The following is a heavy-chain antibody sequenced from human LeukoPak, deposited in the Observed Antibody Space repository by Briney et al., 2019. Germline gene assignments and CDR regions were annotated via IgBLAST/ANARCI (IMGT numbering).Heavy chain of an antibody. D-gene: IGHD3-3*01. V-gene: IGHV4-4*09. CDR1: GVSISPYY. CDR2: IHTSGSN. Sequence: PSETLSLTCAVSGVSISPYYWACIRQPPGKGLECIGYIHTSGSNNQYPSLKSRVTISLHKSKNHFPLRLTSVTAADTAVYYCARLSAAVHLGAFDLWGQGTMVTVSS. J-gene: IGHJ3*01. CDR3: ARLSAAVHLGAFDL.